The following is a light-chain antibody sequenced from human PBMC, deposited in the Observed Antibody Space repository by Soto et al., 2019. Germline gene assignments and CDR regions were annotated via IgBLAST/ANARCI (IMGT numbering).Light chain of an antibody. CDR2: DAS. Sequence: EIVLTQSPATLSLSPGERATLSCRASQSISSYLAWYQQKPGQAPRLLIYDASTRATAIPARFSGSGSGTDITLTISSLEPEDFAVSYCQQRSNCPPPYTFGQGTKVEIK. CDR1: QSISSY. V-gene: IGKV3-11*01. J-gene: IGKJ2*01. CDR3: QQRSNCPPPYT.